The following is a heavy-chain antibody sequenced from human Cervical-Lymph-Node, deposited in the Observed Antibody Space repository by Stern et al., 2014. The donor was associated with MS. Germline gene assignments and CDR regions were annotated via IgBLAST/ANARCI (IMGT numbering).Heavy chain of an antibody. CDR2: INPNSGGT. CDR3: ARDRRYSSGVFDY. V-gene: IGHV1-2*04. CDR1: GYTFTGYY. J-gene: IGHJ4*02. Sequence: QMQLVQSGAEVKKPGASVKVSCKASGYTFTGYYMPWVRQAPGQGLEWIGWINPNSGGTNYAQKFQGWVTMTTDTSISTAYMELSRLRSDDTAVYYCARDRRYSSGVFDYWGQGTLVTVSS. D-gene: IGHD6-19*01.